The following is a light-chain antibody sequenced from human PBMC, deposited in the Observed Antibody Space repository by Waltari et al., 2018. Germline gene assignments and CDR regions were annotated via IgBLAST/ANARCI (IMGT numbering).Light chain of an antibody. V-gene: IGLV2-11*01. CDR3: CSFGGGYPVV. Sequence: QSALTQPRSVSGSPGQSVTISCPGTSRDVRSYAHVSRYQQHPGKAPNIMIYDGNKWPAGVPDRFSGSKSGNTASLTISGLQAEDEADYYCCSFGGGYPVVFGGGTTLTVL. J-gene: IGLJ3*02. CDR2: DGN. CDR1: SRDVRSYAH.